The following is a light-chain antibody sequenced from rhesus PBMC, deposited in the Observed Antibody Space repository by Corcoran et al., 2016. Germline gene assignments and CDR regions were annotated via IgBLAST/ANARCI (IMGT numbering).Light chain of an antibody. Sequence: DIQMTQSPSSLSASVGDTVTITCRASQGISSYLNRFQQKPGKAPKLLIYAASSLESGVPSRFSGSGSGTDFTRTISSLQPEDFAIYYCLPHNSYPFTFGPGTKLDIK. CDR2: AAS. V-gene: IGKV1-28*02. CDR3: LPHNSYPFT. J-gene: IGKJ3*01. CDR1: QGISSY.